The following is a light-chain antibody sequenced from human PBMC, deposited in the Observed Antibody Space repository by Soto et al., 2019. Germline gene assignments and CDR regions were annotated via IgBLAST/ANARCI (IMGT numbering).Light chain of an antibody. V-gene: IGLV1-40*01. J-gene: IGLJ3*02. Sequence: QSVLTQPPSVSGAQGQRVTISCTGSSSNIGAGFDVHWYHQIAGTAPKLLIYGNSNRPSGVPDRFSGSKSGTSASLAINGVDAEDEAHYYGQSYDKSLSGSWVFGGGTKLTV. CDR1: SSNIGAGFD. CDR3: QSYDKSLSGSWV. CDR2: GNS.